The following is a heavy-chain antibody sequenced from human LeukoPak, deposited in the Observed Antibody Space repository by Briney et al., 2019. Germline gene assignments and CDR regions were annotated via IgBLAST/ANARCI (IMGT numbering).Heavy chain of an antibody. Sequence: PGGSLRLSCAASGFTFSTYAMSWVRQAPGKGLEWVSTISGSGGSTYYADSVKSRFTISRDNSKNTLYLPMNSLRAEDTAVYYCAKVVYTSSGSSRYYFDYWGQGTLVTVSS. J-gene: IGHJ4*02. CDR1: GFTFSTYA. CDR3: AKVVYTSSGSSRYYFDY. CDR2: ISGSGGST. D-gene: IGHD3-22*01. V-gene: IGHV3-23*01.